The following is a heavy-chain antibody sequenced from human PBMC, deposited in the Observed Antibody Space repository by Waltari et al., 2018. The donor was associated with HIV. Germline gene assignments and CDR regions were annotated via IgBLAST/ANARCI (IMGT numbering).Heavy chain of an antibody. CDR3: AREVIAAAAGIGGAFDI. D-gene: IGHD6-13*01. CDR2: IIPILGIA. J-gene: IGHJ3*02. CDR1: GGTFSSYA. Sequence: QVQLVQSGAEVKKPGSSVKVSCKASGGTFSSYAISWVRQAPGQGLEWMGRIIPILGIANYAQKFQGRVTITADKSTSTAYMELSSLRSEDTAVYYCAREVIAAAAGIGGAFDIWGQGTMVTVSS. V-gene: IGHV1-69*04.